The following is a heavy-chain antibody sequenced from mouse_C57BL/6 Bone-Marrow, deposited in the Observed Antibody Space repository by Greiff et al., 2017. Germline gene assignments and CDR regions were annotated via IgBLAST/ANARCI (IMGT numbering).Heavy chain of an antibody. Sequence: EVMLVESGGGLVQSGRSLRLSCATSGFTFSDFYMEWVRQAPGKGLEWIAASRNKANDYTTEYSASVKGRFIVSRDTSQSILYLQMNALRAEDTAMYYCARARYYGSLFDYWGQGTTLTVSS. CDR3: ARARYYGSLFDY. J-gene: IGHJ2*01. CDR2: SRNKANDYTT. V-gene: IGHV7-1*01. CDR1: GFTFSDFY. D-gene: IGHD1-1*01.